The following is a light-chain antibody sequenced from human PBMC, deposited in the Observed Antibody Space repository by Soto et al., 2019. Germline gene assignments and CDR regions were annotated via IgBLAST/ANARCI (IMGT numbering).Light chain of an antibody. Sequence: GDRFPITCRASQSIGDSLAWYQQKPGKAPYLLISDVSSLERGVPSRFSGSGSGTEFTLTISSMQPDDFATFYCQQYYGNSRTFGQGTKVDIK. J-gene: IGKJ1*01. CDR2: DVS. CDR1: QSIGDS. V-gene: IGKV1-5*01. CDR3: QQYYGNSRT.